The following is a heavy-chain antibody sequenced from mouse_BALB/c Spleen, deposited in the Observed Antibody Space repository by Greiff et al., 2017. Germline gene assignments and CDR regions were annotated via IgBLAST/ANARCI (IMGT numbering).Heavy chain of an antibody. V-gene: IGHV5-12-2*01. CDR1: GFTFSSYT. Sequence: EVKLMESGGGLVQPGGSLKLSCAASGFTFSSYTMSWVRQTPEKRLEWVAYISNGGGSTYYPDTVKGRFTISRDNAKNTLYLQMSSLKSEDTAMYYCARQRAYGTFDYWGQGTTLTVSS. CDR3: ARQRAYGTFDY. CDR2: ISNGGGST. D-gene: IGHD2-1*01. J-gene: IGHJ2*01.